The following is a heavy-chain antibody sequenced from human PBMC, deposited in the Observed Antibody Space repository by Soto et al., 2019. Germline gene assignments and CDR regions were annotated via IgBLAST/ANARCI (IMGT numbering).Heavy chain of an antibody. V-gene: IGHV4-34*01. D-gene: IGHD2-15*01. J-gene: IGHJ6*02. CDR3: ARGRVVVVVAATGGASYYGMDV. Sequence: SETLSLTCAVYGGSFSGYYWSWIRQPPGKGLEWIGEINHSGSTNYNPSLKSRVTISVDTSKNQFSLKLSSVTAADTAVYYCARGRVVVVVAATGGASYYGMDVWGQGTTVTVSS. CDR1: GGSFSGYY. CDR2: INHSGST.